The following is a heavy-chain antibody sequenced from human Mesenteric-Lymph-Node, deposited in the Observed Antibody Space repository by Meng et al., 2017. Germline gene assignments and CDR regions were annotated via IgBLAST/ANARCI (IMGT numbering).Heavy chain of an antibody. J-gene: IGHJ4*02. D-gene: IGHD6-13*01. CDR2: IWYDGSNK. V-gene: IGHV3-33*08. Sequence: GESLKISCATSGFTFSSYAMTWVRQAPGKGLEWVAVIWYDGSNKYYADSVKGRFTISRDNSKNTLYLQMNSLRAEDTAVYYCARDIAGTTRGVYWGQGTLVTVSS. CDR3: ARDIAGTTRGVY. CDR1: GFTFSSYA.